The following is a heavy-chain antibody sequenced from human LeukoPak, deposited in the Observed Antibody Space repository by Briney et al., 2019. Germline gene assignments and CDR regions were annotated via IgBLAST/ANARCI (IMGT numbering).Heavy chain of an antibody. Sequence: PGGSLILSCAASGFTFNDHYMSWIRRAPGKGLEWVSYISTTSRYTDYADSVKGRFTISRDNAKNSLDLQMSSLRADDTAVYYCARGHYGMDVWGQGTTVTVSS. CDR3: ARGHYGMDV. CDR1: GFTFNDHY. CDR2: ISTTSRYT. J-gene: IGHJ6*02. V-gene: IGHV3-11*06.